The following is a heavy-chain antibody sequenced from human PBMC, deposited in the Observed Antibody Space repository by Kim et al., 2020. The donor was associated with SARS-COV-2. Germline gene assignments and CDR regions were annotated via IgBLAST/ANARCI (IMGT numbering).Heavy chain of an antibody. J-gene: IGHJ4*02. Sequence: HSHKSRVTISVDTSKNQFSLKLSSVTAADTAVYYCARVSRYFDWSYYFDYWGQGTLVTVSS. CDR3: ARVSRYFDWSYYFDY. D-gene: IGHD3-9*01. V-gene: IGHV4-59*01.